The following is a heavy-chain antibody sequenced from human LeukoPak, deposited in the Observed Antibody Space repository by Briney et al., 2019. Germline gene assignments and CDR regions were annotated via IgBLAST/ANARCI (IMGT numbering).Heavy chain of an antibody. Sequence: GGSLRLSCAASGFTFSSYWMSWVRQAPGKGLEWVANIKQAGSDKYYVDSVKGRFTISRDNTKNSLYLQMNSLRGEDTAVYYCATAFRGSYDNWGQRTLVTVSS. V-gene: IGHV3-7*01. J-gene: IGHJ4*02. CDR1: GFTFSSYW. D-gene: IGHD1-26*01. CDR3: ATAFRGSYDN. CDR2: IKQAGSDK.